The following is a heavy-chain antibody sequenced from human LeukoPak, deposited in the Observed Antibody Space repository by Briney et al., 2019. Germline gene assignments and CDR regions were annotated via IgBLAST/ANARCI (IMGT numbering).Heavy chain of an antibody. J-gene: IGHJ4*02. CDR3: ARRLAAAGTFDY. CDR1: GGSISGYY. D-gene: IGHD6-13*01. CDR2: IYTSGST. V-gene: IGHV4-4*09. Sequence: SETLSLTCTVSGGSISGYYWSWIRQPPGKGLEWIGYIYTSGSTNYNPSLKSRGTISVDTSKNQFSLKLSSVTAADTAVYYCARRLAAAGTFDYWGRGTLVTVSS.